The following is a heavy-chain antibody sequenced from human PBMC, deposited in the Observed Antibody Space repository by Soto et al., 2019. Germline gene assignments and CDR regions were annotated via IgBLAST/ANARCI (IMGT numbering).Heavy chain of an antibody. CDR1: GYTFTSYD. V-gene: IGHV1-8*01. J-gene: IGHJ4*02. CDR2: MNPNSGNT. CDR3: ARAPPPYDYIWGSYRYPSYYFDD. D-gene: IGHD3-16*02. Sequence: ASVKVSCKASGYTFTSYDINWVRQATGQGLEWMGWMNPNSGNTGYAQKFQGRVTMTRNTSISTAYMELSSLRSEDTAVYYCARAPPPYDYIWGSYRYPSYYFDDWGQGTLGTVSS.